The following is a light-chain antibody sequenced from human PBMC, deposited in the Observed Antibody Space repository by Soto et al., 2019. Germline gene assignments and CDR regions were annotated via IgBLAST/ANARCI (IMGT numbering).Light chain of an antibody. CDR1: QGISTY. J-gene: IGKJ1*01. CDR2: AAS. CDR3: QQSYNTTWT. Sequence: DIQMTQSPSSLSASVGDRVTITCRASQGISTYLNWYQQKPGKAPKLLIYAASSLQSGVPSRFSGSGSETDFTLTISSLPPEDFATYSCQQSYNTTWTFGQGTKVEIK. V-gene: IGKV1-39*01.